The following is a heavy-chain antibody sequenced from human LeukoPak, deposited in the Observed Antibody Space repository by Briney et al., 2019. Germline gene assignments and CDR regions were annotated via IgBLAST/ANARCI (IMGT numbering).Heavy chain of an antibody. V-gene: IGHV3-74*01. D-gene: IGHD2-21*01. CDR2: INSDGSGT. CDR1: GFTFSTYW. Sequence: GGSLRLSCAASGFTFSTYWMHWVRQAPGEGLVWVSRINSDGSGTGFADSLNGRFTISRDNAKNILYLQMNSLRAEDTAVYYCVREFYSALWDWGQGTLVTVSS. CDR3: VREFYSALWD. J-gene: IGHJ4*02.